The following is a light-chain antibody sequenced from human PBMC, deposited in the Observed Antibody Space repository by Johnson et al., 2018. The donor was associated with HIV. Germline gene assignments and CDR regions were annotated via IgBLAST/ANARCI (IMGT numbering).Light chain of an antibody. CDR2: ENN. V-gene: IGLV1-51*02. CDR3: GTWDSSLSAEV. Sequence: QPVLTQPPSVSAAPGQKVTISCSGSSSNIGNNYVSWYQQLPGTAPKLLIYENNKRPSGIPDRFSGSQSGTSATLGITGLQTGDEADYYCGTWDSSLSAEVFGTGTKVTVL. J-gene: IGLJ1*01. CDR1: SSNIGNNY.